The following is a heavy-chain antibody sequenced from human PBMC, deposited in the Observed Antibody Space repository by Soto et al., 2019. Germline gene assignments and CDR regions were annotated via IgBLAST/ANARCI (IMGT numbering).Heavy chain of an antibody. J-gene: IGHJ4*02. CDR2: IYYSGST. V-gene: IGHV4-59*01. Sequence: QVQLQESGPGLVKPSETLSLTCTVSGGSISSYYWSWIRQPPGKGLEWIGYIYYSGSTNYNPSLKSRVTISVDTSKNQFSLKLSSVTAADTAVYYCARVDVQYSYGPLGYWGQGTLVTVSS. CDR1: GGSISSYY. D-gene: IGHD5-18*01. CDR3: ARVDVQYSYGPLGY.